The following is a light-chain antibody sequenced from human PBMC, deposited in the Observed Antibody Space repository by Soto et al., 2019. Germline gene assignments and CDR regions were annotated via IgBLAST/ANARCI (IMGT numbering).Light chain of an antibody. CDR1: QGISSY. CDR3: LQLNSYPIT. J-gene: IGKJ5*01. V-gene: IGKV1-9*01. Sequence: DIQLTQSPSFLSASVGDRFTITWRASQGISSYLAWYQQKPGKAPKLLIYAASTLQSGVPSRFSGSGSGTEFTLTISSLQPEDFATYYCLQLNSYPITFGQGTRLEIK. CDR2: AAS.